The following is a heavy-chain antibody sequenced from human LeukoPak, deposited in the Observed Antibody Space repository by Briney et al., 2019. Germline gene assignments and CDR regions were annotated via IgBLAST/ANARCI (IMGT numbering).Heavy chain of an antibody. CDR2: ISYDGSNK. Sequence: GRSLRLSCAASGFTFSSYAMHWVRQAPGKGLEWVAVISYDGSNKYYADSVKGRFTISRDNSKNTLYLQMNSLRAEDTAVYYCARSGGVVVAASAYWGQGTLVTVSS. D-gene: IGHD2-15*01. CDR3: ARSGGVVVAASAY. V-gene: IGHV3-30*04. CDR1: GFTFSSYA. J-gene: IGHJ4*02.